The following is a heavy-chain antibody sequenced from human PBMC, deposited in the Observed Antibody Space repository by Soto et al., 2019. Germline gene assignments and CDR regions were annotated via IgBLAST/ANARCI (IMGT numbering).Heavy chain of an antibody. CDR2: IDPSDSFT. CDR3: ADLDVTFGSVGFFDI. D-gene: IGHD3-3*01. Sequence: EEQLVQSGAEVKEPGESLMISCKGSGYRFSDYWISWVRQVPGKGLEWMGKIDPSDSFTTYSPSFQGRVPSSVYKSINTAFLRGTGLKSWDTALYYCADLDVTFGSVGFFDIWGQGTRVPLSS. CDR1: GYRFSDYW. J-gene: IGHJ3*02. V-gene: IGHV5-10-1*03.